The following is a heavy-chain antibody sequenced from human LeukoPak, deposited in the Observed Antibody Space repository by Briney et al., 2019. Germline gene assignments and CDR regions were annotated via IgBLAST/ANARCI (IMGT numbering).Heavy chain of an antibody. CDR2: INSDGSGT. D-gene: IGHD6-13*01. CDR1: GFTFSNYW. J-gene: IGHJ5*02. V-gene: IGHV3-74*01. CDR3: ARDREIAAGNFFDP. Sequence: TGGSLRLSCAASGFTFSNYWMHWVRQAPGKGLVWVSRINSDGSGTTYADSVKGRFTISRDNAKNTLYLQMNNLRAEDTAVYSCARDREIAAGNFFDPWGQGTLVTVSS.